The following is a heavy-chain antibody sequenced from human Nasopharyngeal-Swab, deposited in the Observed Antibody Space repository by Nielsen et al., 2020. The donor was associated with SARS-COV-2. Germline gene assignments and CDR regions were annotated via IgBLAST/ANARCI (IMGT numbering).Heavy chain of an antibody. CDR2: IYYSGST. Sequence: SETLSLTCTVSGVSISSSSYYWGWIRQPPGKGLEWIGSIYYSGSTYYNPSLKSRVTISVDTSKNQFSLKLSSVTAADTAVYYCARLLRLLPRVAFDIWGQGTMVTVSS. J-gene: IGHJ3*02. V-gene: IGHV4-39*01. CDR1: GVSISSSSYY. D-gene: IGHD3-22*01. CDR3: ARLLRLLPRVAFDI.